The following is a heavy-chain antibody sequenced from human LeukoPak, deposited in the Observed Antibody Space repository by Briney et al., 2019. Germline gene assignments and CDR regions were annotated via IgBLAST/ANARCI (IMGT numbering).Heavy chain of an antibody. Sequence: AGSLRLSSAASGFTFSGYSMNWVRQAPGKGLEWVSSISSSSYIYYADSVKGRFTISRDNDKNSLYRQMNSLRAEDTAVYYCARSPGGGYDVDAFDIWGQGTMVTVSS. J-gene: IGHJ3*02. V-gene: IGHV3-21*01. D-gene: IGHD5-12*01. CDR1: GFTFSGYS. CDR3: ARSPGGGYDVDAFDI. CDR2: ISSSSYI.